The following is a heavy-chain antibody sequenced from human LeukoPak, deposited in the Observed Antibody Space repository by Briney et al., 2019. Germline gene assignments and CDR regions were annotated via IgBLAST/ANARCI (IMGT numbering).Heavy chain of an antibody. CDR1: GYSISSGYY. CDR3: ARNGTVAGTTLDY. Sequence: PSETLSLTCTVSGYSISSGYYWAWIRQPPGKGLEWIGSIYHSGSTYYNPSLKSRVTISVDTSKNQFSLKLSSVTAADTAVYYCARNGTVAGTTLDYWGQGTLVTVSS. CDR2: IYHSGST. D-gene: IGHD6-19*01. J-gene: IGHJ4*02. V-gene: IGHV4-38-2*02.